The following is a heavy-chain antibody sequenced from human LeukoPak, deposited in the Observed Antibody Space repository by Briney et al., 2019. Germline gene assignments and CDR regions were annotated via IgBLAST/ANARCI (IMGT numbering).Heavy chain of an antibody. V-gene: IGHV4-59*01. CDR1: GGSISSYY. D-gene: IGHD3-22*01. CDR3: AIDGYYDSSGYSFQH. Sequence: PSETLSLTCTVSGGSISSYYWSWIRQPPGKGLEWIGYIYYSGSTNYNPSLKSRVTISVDTSKNQFSLKLSSVTAADTAVYYCAIDGYYDSSGYSFQHWGQGTLVTVSS. CDR2: IYYSGST. J-gene: IGHJ1*01.